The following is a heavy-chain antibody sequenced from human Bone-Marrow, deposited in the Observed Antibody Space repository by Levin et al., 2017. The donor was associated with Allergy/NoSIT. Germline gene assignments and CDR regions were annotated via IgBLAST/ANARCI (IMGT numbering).Heavy chain of an antibody. V-gene: IGHV3-13*01. CDR2: IGTAGDT. J-gene: IGHJ3*02. CDR1: GVTFRTHD. CDR3: ARYNYEYNALDI. D-gene: IGHD5-18*01. Sequence: GESLKISCAASGVTFRTHDMHWVRQGTGKGLEWVSTIGTAGDTYYPDSVRGRFTISRENAKNSLYLQMNGLSAGDTAVYYCARYNYEYNALDIWGQGTMVTVSS.